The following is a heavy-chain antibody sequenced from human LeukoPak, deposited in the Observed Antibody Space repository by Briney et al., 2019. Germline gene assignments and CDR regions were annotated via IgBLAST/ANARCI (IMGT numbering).Heavy chain of an antibody. J-gene: IGHJ4*02. D-gene: IGHD3-10*01. V-gene: IGHV3-30*18. Sequence: PGGSLRLSCAAYGFTFNDYALSWVRQAPGKGLEWVAGIRYDGRHTYHADSVKGRFTISRDNSKNTLYLQMNSLRAEDTAVYYCAKDRGIISDYWGQGTLVTVSS. CDR3: AKDRGIISDY. CDR2: IRYDGRHT. CDR1: GFTFNDYA.